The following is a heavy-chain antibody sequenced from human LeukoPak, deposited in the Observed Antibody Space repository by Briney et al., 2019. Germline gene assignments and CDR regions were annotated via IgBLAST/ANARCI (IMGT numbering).Heavy chain of an antibody. CDR1: GYTFTSYA. CDR2: INAGNGNT. J-gene: IGHJ4*02. D-gene: IGHD3-10*01. V-gene: IGHV1-3*01. Sequence: ASVKVSCKASGYTFTSYAMHWVRQAPGQRLEWMGWINAGNGNTKYSQKFQGRVTITRDTSVSTAYMELSSLRSEDTAVYYCARVRGGSGSSWFDYWGQGTLVTVSS. CDR3: ARVRGGSGSSWFDY.